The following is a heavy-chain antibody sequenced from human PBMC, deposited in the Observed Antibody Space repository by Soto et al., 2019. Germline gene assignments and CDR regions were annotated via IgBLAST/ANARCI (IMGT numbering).Heavy chain of an antibody. V-gene: IGHV3-48*02. J-gene: IGHJ4*02. CDR1: GFTFSSYS. D-gene: IGHD3-22*01. CDR3: ARAPGGYYDPYVDY. Sequence: GGSLRLSCAASGFTFSSYSMNWVRQAPGKGLEWVSYISSSSSTIYYADSVKGRFTISRDNAKNSLYLQMNSLRDEDTAVYYCARAPGGYYDPYVDYWGQGTLVTVSS. CDR2: ISSSSSTI.